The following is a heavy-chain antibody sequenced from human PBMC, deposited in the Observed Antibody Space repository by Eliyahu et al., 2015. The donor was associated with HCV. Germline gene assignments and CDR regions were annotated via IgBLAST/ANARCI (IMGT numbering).Heavy chain of an antibody. J-gene: IGHJ4*02. CDR3: VRGVTDGYNNLDF. Sequence: VQLEQSGAELKTPGDSVKMSCKASGFIFTDFYIHWVRQPLGQGLEWMGLFNPRGERTKLSEHFRDRVTLTWDATTHTFFLELSGLTPADKARYYCVRGVTDGYNNLDFWGQGTPLAVSS. CDR2: FNPRGERT. V-gene: IGHV1-46*03. D-gene: IGHD5-24*01. CDR1: GFIFTDFY.